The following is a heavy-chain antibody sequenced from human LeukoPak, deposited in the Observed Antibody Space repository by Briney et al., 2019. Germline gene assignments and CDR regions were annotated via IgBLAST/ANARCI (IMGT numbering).Heavy chain of an antibody. V-gene: IGHV3-48*01. Sequence: GGSLRLSCAASGFTFSTYSMNWVRQAPGKGLEWVSYISSSSSTIYYADSVKGRFTISRDNAKNSLFLQMNSLRAEDTAVYYCAGDLVLLTNYWGQGTLVTVSS. CDR2: ISSSSSTI. D-gene: IGHD3-10*01. J-gene: IGHJ4*02. CDR3: AGDLVLLTNY. CDR1: GFTFSTYS.